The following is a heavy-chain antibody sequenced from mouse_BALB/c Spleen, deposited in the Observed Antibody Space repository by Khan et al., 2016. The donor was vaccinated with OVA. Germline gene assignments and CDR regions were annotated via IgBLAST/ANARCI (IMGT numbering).Heavy chain of an antibody. D-gene: IGHD2-1*01. V-gene: IGHV14-3*02. CDR2: IDPPNDDS. CDR3: ATLYGSPFAF. J-gene: IGHJ3*01. CDR1: GFNIKDTY. Sequence: EVELVESGAELVKPGASVKLSCSASGFNIKDTYIHWMKQRPEQGLEWIGRIDPPNDDSKYGPKFQAKATLTADTSSNTAYLQLSSLTSEDTAVYYGATLYGSPFAFWGQGTLVSVSA.